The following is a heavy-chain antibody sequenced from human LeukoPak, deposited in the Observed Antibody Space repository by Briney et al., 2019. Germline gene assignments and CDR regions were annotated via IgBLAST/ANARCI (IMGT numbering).Heavy chain of an antibody. CDR1: GYTFTSYA. Sequence: ASVKVSCKASGYTFTSYAMHWVRQAPGQRLEWMGWINAGNGNTKYSQEFQGRVTITRDTSASTAYMELSSLRSEDMAVYYCARDAGSYLLQYFDYWGQGTLVTVSS. CDR2: INAGNGNT. V-gene: IGHV1-3*03. J-gene: IGHJ4*02. D-gene: IGHD1-26*01. CDR3: ARDAGSYLLQYFDY.